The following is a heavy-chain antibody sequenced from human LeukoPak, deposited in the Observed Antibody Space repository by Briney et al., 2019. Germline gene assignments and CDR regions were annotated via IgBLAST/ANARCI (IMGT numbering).Heavy chain of an antibody. J-gene: IGHJ4*02. CDR1: GFTFSSYS. V-gene: IGHV3-48*01. CDR2: ISSSSSTI. D-gene: IGHD2-21*01. Sequence: GSLRLSCAASGFTFSSYSMNWVRQAPGKGLEWVSYISSSSSTIYYADSVKGRFTISRDNAKNSLYLQMNSLRAEDTAVYYCARDGGDDLNWGQGTLVTVSS. CDR3: ARDGGDDLN.